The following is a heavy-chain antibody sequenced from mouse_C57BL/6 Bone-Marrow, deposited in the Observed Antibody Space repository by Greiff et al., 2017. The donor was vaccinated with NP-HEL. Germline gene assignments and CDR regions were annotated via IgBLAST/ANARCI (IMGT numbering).Heavy chain of an antibody. Sequence: QVQLQQSGAELARPGASVKMSCKASGYTFTSYTMHWVKQRPGPGLEWIGYINPSSGYTKYNQKFKDKATLTADKSSSTAYMQLRSLTSEDSAVYYCARGGLLLRFLFDYWGQGTTLTVSS. CDR3: ARGGLLLRFLFDY. CDR1: GYTFTSYT. V-gene: IGHV1-4*01. CDR2: INPSSGYT. D-gene: IGHD1-1*01. J-gene: IGHJ2*01.